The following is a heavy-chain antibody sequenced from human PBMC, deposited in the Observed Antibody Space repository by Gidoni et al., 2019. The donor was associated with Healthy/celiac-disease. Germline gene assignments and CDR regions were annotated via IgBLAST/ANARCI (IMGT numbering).Heavy chain of an antibody. Sequence: EVQLVESGGGLVQPGGSLRLSCAASGFTFSRYWSSWVRQGPGKGLEWVANIKQDGSEKYYVDSVKGRFTISRDNSKNSLYLKMNSLRAEDTAVYYCARAHGQLRYFDWLSGGMDVWGQGTTVTVSS. CDR2: IKQDGSEK. J-gene: IGHJ6*02. V-gene: IGHV3-7*04. CDR3: ARAHGQLRYFDWLSGGMDV. D-gene: IGHD3-9*01. CDR1: GFTFSRYW.